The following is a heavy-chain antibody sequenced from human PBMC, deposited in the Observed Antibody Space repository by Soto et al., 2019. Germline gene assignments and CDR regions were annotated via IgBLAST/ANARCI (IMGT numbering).Heavy chain of an antibody. V-gene: IGHV3-30*18. CDR1: GFTFSSYG. Sequence: LRLSCAASGFTFSSYGMHWVRQAPGKGLEWVAVISYDGSNKYYADSVKGRFTISRDNSKNTLYLQMNSLRAEDTAVYYCAKDTAMVFYYYGMDVWGQGTTVTVSS. J-gene: IGHJ6*02. D-gene: IGHD5-18*01. CDR2: ISYDGSNK. CDR3: AKDTAMVFYYYGMDV.